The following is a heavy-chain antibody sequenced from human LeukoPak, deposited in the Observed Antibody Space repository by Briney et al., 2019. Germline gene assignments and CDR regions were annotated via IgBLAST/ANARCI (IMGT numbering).Heavy chain of an antibody. CDR1: GFTFSSHG. CDR3: ARWGNNKILDY. CDR2: IWYDGSEK. J-gene: IGHJ4*02. D-gene: IGHD7-27*01. V-gene: IGHV3-33*01. Sequence: GSLRLSCVASGFTFSSHGMHWVRQAPGKGLEWVAVIWYDGSEKYYADSVKGRFIISRDNSKNMLYPQMNSLRADDTAVYYCARWGNNKILDYWGQGTLVTVSS.